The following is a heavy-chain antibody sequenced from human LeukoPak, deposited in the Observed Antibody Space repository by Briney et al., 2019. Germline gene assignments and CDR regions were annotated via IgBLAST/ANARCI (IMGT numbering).Heavy chain of an antibody. CDR3: ARYHAGYYYDSSGYSYFDY. V-gene: IGHV4-34*01. Sequence: SETLSLTCAVYGGSFSGYYWSWIRKPPGKGLEWIGEINHSGSTNYNPSLKSRVTISVDTSKNQFSLKLSSVTAADTAVDYCARYHAGYYYDSSGYSYFDYWGQGTLVTVSS. CDR1: GGSFSGYY. D-gene: IGHD3-22*01. J-gene: IGHJ4*02. CDR2: INHSGST.